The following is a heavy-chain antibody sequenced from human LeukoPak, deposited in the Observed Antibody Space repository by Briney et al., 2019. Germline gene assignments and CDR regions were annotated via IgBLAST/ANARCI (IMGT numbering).Heavy chain of an antibody. V-gene: IGHV4-4*02. CDR1: GGSISSSNW. CDR3: ALYSGYDGGSFDY. J-gene: IGHJ4*02. CDR2: IYHSGST. D-gene: IGHD5-12*01. Sequence: SGTLPLTCAVSGGSISSSNWWSWVRQPPGKGLEWIGEIYHSGSTNYNPSLKSRVTISVDKSKNQFSLKLSSVTAADTAVYYCALYSGYDGGSFDYWGQGTLVTVSS.